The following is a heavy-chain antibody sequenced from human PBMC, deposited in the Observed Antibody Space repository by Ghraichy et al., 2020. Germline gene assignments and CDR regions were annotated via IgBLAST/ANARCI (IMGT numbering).Heavy chain of an antibody. CDR1: GGSISSSSYY. V-gene: IGHV4-39*01. CDR3: SSISSWETEYFQH. CDR2: IYYSGST. J-gene: IGHJ1*01. D-gene: IGHD6-13*01. Sequence: SETLSLTCTVSGGSISSSSYYWGWIRQPPGKGLEWIGSIYYSGSTYYNPSLKSRVTISVDTSKNQFSLKLSSVTAADTAVYYWSSISSWETEYFQHWGQGTLVTVSS.